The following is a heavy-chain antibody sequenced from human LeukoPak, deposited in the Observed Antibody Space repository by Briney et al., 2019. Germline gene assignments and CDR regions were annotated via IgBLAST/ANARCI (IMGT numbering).Heavy chain of an antibody. V-gene: IGHV5-51*01. D-gene: IGHD3-3*02. CDR3: ARQAHFWSVSDYYYYMDV. J-gene: IGHJ6*03. CDR2: ICPGDSDT. Sequence: GESLKISCKASGYTFTSYWIAWLRQIRGKGLEWMGIICPGDSDTRYNPSLQGQVTLSADTYNSTAYLQWNSLEASDTAMYYCARQAHFWSVSDYYYYMDVWGKGTTVTVSS. CDR1: GYTFTSYW.